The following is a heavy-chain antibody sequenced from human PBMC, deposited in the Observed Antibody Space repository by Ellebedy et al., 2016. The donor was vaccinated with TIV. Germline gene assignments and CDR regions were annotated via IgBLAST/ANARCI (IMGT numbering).Heavy chain of an antibody. J-gene: IGHJ6*02. CDR2: IYPTGSS. CDR3: AREKINDEYGLDV. CDR1: GGSIGGYY. Sequence: PSETLSLTCTVSGGSIGGYYWSWIRQPAGKGLEWVGRIYPTGSSNYNPALKSRVSMSVETSKNQFSLNLGSVTAADTAVYYCAREKINDEYGLDVWGQGTTVSVSS. D-gene: IGHD1-1*01. V-gene: IGHV4-4*07.